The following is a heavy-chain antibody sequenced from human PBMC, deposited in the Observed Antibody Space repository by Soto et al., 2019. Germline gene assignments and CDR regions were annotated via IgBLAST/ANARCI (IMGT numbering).Heavy chain of an antibody. Sequence: QITLKESGPTLVKPTQTLTLTCSFSGFSLSTRGVGVGWIRQPPGKALEWLALIFWDDDKWYSPSLRSRPTXTXTNXKNQLVLTMTHMAPVDTATYYCAHRSRGYAYYFDQWGQGTLVTVSS. CDR1: GFSLSTRGVG. J-gene: IGHJ4*02. V-gene: IGHV2-5*02. CDR2: IFWDDDK. D-gene: IGHD5-12*01. CDR3: AHRSRGYAYYFDQ.